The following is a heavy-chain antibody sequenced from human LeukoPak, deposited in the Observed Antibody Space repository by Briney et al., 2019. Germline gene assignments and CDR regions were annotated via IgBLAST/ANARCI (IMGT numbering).Heavy chain of an antibody. V-gene: IGHV3-23*01. CDR1: GFTFSSYA. CDR3: AKESMITFGGVRTHPQYSDY. D-gene: IGHD3-16*01. CDR2: ISGSGGST. J-gene: IGHJ4*02. Sequence: PGGSLRLSCAASGFTFSSYAMSWVRQPPGKGLEWVSAISGSGGSTYYADSVKGRFTISRDNSKNTLYLQMNSLRAEDTAVYYCAKESMITFGGVRTHPQYSDYWGQGTLVTVSS.